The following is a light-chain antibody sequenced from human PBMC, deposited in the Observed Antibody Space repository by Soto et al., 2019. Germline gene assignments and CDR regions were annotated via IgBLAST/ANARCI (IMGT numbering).Light chain of an antibody. CDR2: GNT. V-gene: IGLV1-40*01. CDR3: QSYYRSLRGDV. J-gene: IGLJ1*01. Sequence: QSVLTQPPSVSGAPGQRVTISCTGTSSNIGAGYDVHWYQHFPGTAPKLLIYGNTIRPSGVPDRFSGSKSGTSASLAITGLQADDEADYYCQSYYRSLRGDVFGTGTKVTVL. CDR1: SSNIGAGYD.